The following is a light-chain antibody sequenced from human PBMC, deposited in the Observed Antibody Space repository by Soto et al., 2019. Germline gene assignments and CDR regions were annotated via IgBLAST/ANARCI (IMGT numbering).Light chain of an antibody. Sequence: DIQMTQSPSSLSASVGDRVTITCRASQSISTDINWYQQKPGKVPNLLIYGADSLQSGVPSRFSGGGSGTDFTLTISSLQPEDFATYYCQQSYNTPRTFGQGTKVEIK. CDR2: GAD. J-gene: IGKJ1*01. V-gene: IGKV1-39*01. CDR3: QQSYNTPRT. CDR1: QSISTD.